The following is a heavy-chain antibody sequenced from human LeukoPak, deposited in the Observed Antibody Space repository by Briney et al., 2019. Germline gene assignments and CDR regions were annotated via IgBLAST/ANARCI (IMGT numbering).Heavy chain of an antibody. CDR2: ISGYNGNT. J-gene: IGHJ3*02. CDR3: ARDTHRTSDAFDI. Sequence: ASVKVSCKASGYTFTSYGVSWVRQAPGQGLEWMGWISGYNGNTNYAQKLQGRVTMTTDTSTSTAYMELRSLRSDDTAVYYCARDTHRTSDAFDIWGQGTMVTVSS. CDR1: GYTFTSYG. V-gene: IGHV1-18*01.